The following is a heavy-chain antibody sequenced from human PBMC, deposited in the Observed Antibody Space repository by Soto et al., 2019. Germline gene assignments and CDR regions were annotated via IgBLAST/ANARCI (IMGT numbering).Heavy chain of an antibody. CDR3: ARGGSSSDNGMDV. Sequence: EVQLEESGGGLVQPGGSLRLSCAASGFTFSRYTMNWVRQTPGKGLEWVSYISSGSLSIYYADSVKGRFTVSRDNAKNALFLQMNSLRDEDTAVYYWARGGSSSDNGMDVWGQGTTVTVSS. D-gene: IGHD3-16*01. V-gene: IGHV3-48*02. J-gene: IGHJ6*02. CDR2: ISSGSLSI. CDR1: GFTFSRYT.